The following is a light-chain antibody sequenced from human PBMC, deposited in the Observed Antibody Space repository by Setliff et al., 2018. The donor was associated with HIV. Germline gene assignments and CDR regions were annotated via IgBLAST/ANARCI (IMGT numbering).Light chain of an antibody. V-gene: IGLV2-8*01. Sequence: SVLAQPPSASGSPGQSVTISCTGTSSDVGGYNYVSWYQQHPGKAPKLMIYEVSRRPSGVPDRFSGSKSGNTASLTVSGLQAEDEADYYCSSYAGNNNLIFGGGTKVTVL. CDR1: SSDVGGYNY. CDR2: EVS. CDR3: SSYAGNNNLI. J-gene: IGLJ2*01.